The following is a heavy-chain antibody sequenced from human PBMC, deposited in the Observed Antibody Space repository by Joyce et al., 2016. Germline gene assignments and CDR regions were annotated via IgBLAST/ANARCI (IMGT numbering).Heavy chain of an antibody. Sequence: QVQLVESGGGVVQPGRSLRLSCAASGLTLSNDGVHWVRQAPGKGLEWVAVISYDGIYKYDADSVKGRFTISRDNSKNTVFLEMNSLRAEDTAVYYCAKILTATYSSGWFLDYWGQGTLVTVSS. J-gene: IGHJ4*02. V-gene: IGHV3-30*18. D-gene: IGHD6-25*01. CDR3: AKILTATYSSGWFLDY. CDR1: GLTLSNDG. CDR2: ISYDGIYK.